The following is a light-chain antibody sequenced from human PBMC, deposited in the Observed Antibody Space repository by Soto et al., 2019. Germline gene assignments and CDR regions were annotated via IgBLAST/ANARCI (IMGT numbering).Light chain of an antibody. J-gene: IGKJ5*01. Sequence: ILLTQSPSSLSASVGDRVTITCRASQGIDTSLAWYPQKPGKAPKLLIYAASNFQSGVPSRFSGSGSGTHFTLTISSLQPEAFATYSCQQLHGYPITFGQGKRLEI. CDR1: QGIDTS. CDR3: QQLHGYPIT. V-gene: IGKV1-9*01. CDR2: AAS.